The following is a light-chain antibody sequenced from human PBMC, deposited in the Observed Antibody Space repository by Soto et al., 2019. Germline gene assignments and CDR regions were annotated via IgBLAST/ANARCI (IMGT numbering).Light chain of an antibody. Sequence: QRTQSQSYESASVGDTVTITCRASQGLKFLAWYQQKPGKAPRLLIYEATNLQSGVPPRFSGSGSGTDFTLTISSLQPEEFSTYCCRQANSFPITFGHGTRLEIK. CDR1: QGLKF. J-gene: IGKJ5*01. V-gene: IGKV1-12*01. CDR2: EAT. CDR3: RQANSFPIT.